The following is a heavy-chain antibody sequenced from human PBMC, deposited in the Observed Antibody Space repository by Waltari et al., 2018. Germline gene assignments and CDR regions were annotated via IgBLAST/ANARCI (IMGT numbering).Heavy chain of an antibody. CDR2: ISGSGGTS. J-gene: IGHJ4*02. CDR1: GFTFSHFA. V-gene: IGHV3-23*01. D-gene: IGHD3-10*01. CDR3: AKDRGSGRIYFDS. Sequence: VQLLESGGDLIQPGGSLRLSWAASGFTFSHFAMTWVRQAPGKRLEWVSSISGSGGTSYYTDSVTGRFTISRDNSENTLYLHMNSLRAEDSAIYYCAKDRGSGRIYFDSWGRGTLVAVSS.